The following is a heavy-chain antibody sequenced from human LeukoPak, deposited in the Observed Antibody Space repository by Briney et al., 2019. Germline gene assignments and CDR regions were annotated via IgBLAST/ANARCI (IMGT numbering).Heavy chain of an antibody. V-gene: IGHV3-20*04. CDR3: ARAIVGTHTAFDI. D-gene: IGHD1-26*01. CDR1: GFTFDDYG. J-gene: IGHJ3*02. Sequence: PGGSLRLSCAASGFTFDDYGMSWVRQAPGKGLEWVSGIIWNGGSTNYADSVKRRFTISRDNAKKSLYLQMNSLRAEETALYYCARAIVGTHTAFDIWGQGTMVTVSS. CDR2: IIWNGGST.